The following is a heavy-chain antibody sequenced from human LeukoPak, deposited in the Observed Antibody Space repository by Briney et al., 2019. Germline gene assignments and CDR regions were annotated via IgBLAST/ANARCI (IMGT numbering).Heavy chain of an antibody. J-gene: IGHJ6*04. CDR3: AKWLQAGTEGG. D-gene: IGHD6-13*01. Sequence: GGSLRLSCPASGFTLSSYAMSWVRQPPGRGLAWVAAISGSGGRTYYADSGKGRFTISRDNSKNTLYLQMNSLRAEDTAVYYCAKWLQAGTEGGWGKGTTVTVSS. CDR1: GFTLSSYA. CDR2: ISGSGGRT. V-gene: IGHV3-23*01.